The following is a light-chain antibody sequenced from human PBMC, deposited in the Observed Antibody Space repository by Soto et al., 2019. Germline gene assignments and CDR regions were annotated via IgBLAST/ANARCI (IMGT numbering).Light chain of an antibody. CDR1: QSVSSY. V-gene: IGKV3-11*02. Sequence: EIVLTQSPATLSLSPGERATLSCRASQSVSSYLAWYQQKPGQAPRLLIYDASNRATGIPARFSGSGSGRGFTLTISSLEPEDFAVYYCQQRSNWPPWTFGQGTKVEIK. CDR2: DAS. J-gene: IGKJ1*01. CDR3: QQRSNWPPWT.